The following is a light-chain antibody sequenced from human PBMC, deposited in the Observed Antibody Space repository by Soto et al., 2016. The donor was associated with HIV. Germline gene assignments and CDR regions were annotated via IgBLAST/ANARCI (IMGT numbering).Light chain of an antibody. CDR2: KDI. CDR3: YCADDNNRV. CDR1: LVAKQY. Sequence: SYELTQPSSVSVSPGQTARVTCSGGLVAKQYVRWFQQRPGQAPMLIIYKDIERPSGIPERFSGSSSGTTVNLTISGVQVDDEADYYCYCADDNNRVFGGGTKLTVL. J-gene: IGLJ3*02. V-gene: IGLV3-27*01.